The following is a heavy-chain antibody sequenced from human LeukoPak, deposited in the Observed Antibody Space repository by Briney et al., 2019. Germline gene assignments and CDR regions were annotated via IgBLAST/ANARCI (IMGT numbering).Heavy chain of an antibody. Sequence: AGSLSLSCADSGGTFSSYVMNWVCQAPRKGLEWVSVMSGGGGSTYYADSVKGRFTISRDNSKNKLFLQMNSLRAEDTAVYYCAKGGYCSSTSCYVGWFDPWGQGTLVTVSS. CDR2: MSGGGGST. J-gene: IGHJ5*02. CDR3: AKGGYCSSTSCYVGWFDP. V-gene: IGHV3-23*01. D-gene: IGHD2-2*01. CDR1: GGTFSSYV.